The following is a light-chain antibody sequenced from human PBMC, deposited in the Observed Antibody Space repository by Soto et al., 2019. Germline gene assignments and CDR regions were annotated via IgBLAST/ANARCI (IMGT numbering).Light chain of an antibody. CDR2: DAS. CDR3: QQYDNLPFT. J-gene: IGKJ3*01. CDR1: QDISKY. Sequence: DIQMTQSPSSLSASVGDRVTITCQASQDISKYLNWYQQKPGKAPKLLIYDASNLETGVPSRFSGSGSGTDFTFTISSLQPEDITTYYCQQYDNLPFTFGPGTKVDIK. V-gene: IGKV1-33*01.